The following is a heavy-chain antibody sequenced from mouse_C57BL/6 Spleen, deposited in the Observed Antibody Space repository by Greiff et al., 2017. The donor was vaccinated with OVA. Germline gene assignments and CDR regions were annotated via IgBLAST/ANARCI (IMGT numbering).Heavy chain of an antibody. Sequence: VQLQQPGAELVKPGASVKLSCKASGYTFTSYWMQWVKQRPGQGLEWIGEIDPSDSYTNYNQKFKGKATLTVDTSSSTAYMQLSSLTSEDSAVYYCARSYGSRQDFDYWGQGTTLTVSS. CDR3: ARSYGSRQDFDY. J-gene: IGHJ2*01. CDR1: GYTFTSYW. D-gene: IGHD1-1*01. CDR2: IDPSDSYT. V-gene: IGHV1-50*01.